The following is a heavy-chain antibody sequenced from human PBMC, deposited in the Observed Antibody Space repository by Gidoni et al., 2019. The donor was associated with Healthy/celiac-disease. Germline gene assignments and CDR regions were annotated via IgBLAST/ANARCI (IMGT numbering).Heavy chain of an antibody. CDR3: ARRGRLGYCSGGSCLGFDP. Sequence: EVQLVQSGAEVKKPGESLKISCTGSGYSFTSYWIGWVRQMPGKGLEWMGIIYPGDSDTRYSPSFQGQVTISADKSISTAYLQWSSLKASDTAMYYCARRGRLGYCSGGSCLGFDPWGQGTLVTVSS. D-gene: IGHD2-15*01. V-gene: IGHV5-51*01. J-gene: IGHJ5*02. CDR2: IYPGDSDT. CDR1: GYSFTSYW.